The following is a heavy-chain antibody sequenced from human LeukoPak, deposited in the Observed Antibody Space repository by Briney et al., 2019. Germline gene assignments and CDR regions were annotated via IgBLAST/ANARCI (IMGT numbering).Heavy chain of an antibody. D-gene: IGHD3-10*01. CDR2: ISYDGSNK. CDR1: GFTFSSYA. J-gene: IGHJ4*02. Sequence: GGSLRLSCAASGFTFSSYAMHWVRQAPGKGLEWVAVISYDGSNKYYADSVKGRFTISRDNSKNTLYLQMNSLRAEDTAVYYCAKDVLLDYWGQGTLVTVSS. CDR3: AKDVLLDY. V-gene: IGHV3-30-3*01.